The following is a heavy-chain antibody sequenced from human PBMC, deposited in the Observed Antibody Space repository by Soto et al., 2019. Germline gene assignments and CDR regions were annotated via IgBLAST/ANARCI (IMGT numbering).Heavy chain of an antibody. D-gene: IGHD5-18*01. CDR1: GGSISRSPYS. J-gene: IGHJ3*01. Sequence: QLHLQESGPGLVKPSETLSLSCIVSGGSISRSPYSWAWLRQPPGQGLEWIGTIFYSGNIYYSASLQSRVSISVDTSKEQFSLKVRSVTAADTAVYYCARHAAARRAGVVAFQVWGQGTPVTVSS. CDR3: ARHAAARRAGVVAFQV. CDR2: IFYSGNI. V-gene: IGHV4-39*01.